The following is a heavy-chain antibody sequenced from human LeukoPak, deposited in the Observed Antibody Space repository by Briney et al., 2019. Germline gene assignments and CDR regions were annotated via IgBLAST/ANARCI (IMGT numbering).Heavy chain of an antibody. Sequence: GGSLRLSCAASGFTFSSYGMNWVRQAPGKGLEWVSSISSASSYIKYADSLEGRFTISRDNAGNSLYLQMNSLRAEDTAVYYCARDYYGSGSYSSFDAFDIWGQGTMVIVSS. CDR1: GFTFSSYG. V-gene: IGHV3-21*01. D-gene: IGHD3-10*01. CDR3: ARDYYGSGSYSSFDAFDI. CDR2: ISSASSYI. J-gene: IGHJ3*02.